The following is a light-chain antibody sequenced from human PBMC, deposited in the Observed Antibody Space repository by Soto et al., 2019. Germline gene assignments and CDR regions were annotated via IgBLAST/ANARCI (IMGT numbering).Light chain of an antibody. J-gene: IGLJ2*01. CDR3: AAWDDSLKMV. CDR1: SSNIGSNT. Sequence: QSVLTQPPSASGTPGQRVTISCSGSSSNIGSNTVNWYQQLPGTAPKLLIYSNNQRPSGVPDRFSGSKSGTSASLAISGLQSEDEADYYCAAWDDSLKMVFGGGTTLTVL. CDR2: SNN. V-gene: IGLV1-44*01.